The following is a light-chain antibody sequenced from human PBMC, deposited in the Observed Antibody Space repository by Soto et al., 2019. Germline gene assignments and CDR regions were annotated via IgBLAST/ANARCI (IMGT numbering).Light chain of an antibody. Sequence: QSELTQPASVSGSPGQSITISCTGTSSDVGGYNYVSWYQHHPGNAPKLMIYDVSNRPPGVSNRFSGSKSGNTASLLISGLQAEDEADYYCISYTSRRTPSSPFFATGRKVTVL. CDR2: DVS. J-gene: IGLJ1*01. V-gene: IGLV2-14*03. CDR3: ISYTSRRTPSSPF. CDR1: SSDVGGYNY.